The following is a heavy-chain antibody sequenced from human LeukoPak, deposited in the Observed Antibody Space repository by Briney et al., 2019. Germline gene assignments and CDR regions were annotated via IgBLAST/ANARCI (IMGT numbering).Heavy chain of an antibody. J-gene: IGHJ4*02. D-gene: IGHD6-13*01. CDR3: AHRWVGSSWYWVYFDY. CDR2: IYWDDDK. V-gene: IGHV2-5*02. Sequence: ESGPTLVNPTQTLTLTCTFSGFSLSTSGVGVGWIRQPPGKALEWLALIYWDDDKRYSPSLKSRPTITKDTSKNQVVLTMTNMDPVDTATYYCAHRWVGSSWYWVYFDYWGQGTLVTVSS. CDR1: GFSLSTSGVG.